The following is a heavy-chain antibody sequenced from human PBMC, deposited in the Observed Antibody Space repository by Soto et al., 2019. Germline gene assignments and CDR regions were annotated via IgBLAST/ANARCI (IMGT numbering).Heavy chain of an antibody. V-gene: IGHV5-51*01. CDR2: IYPVDSDT. CDR3: ARIRYCSDGGCYFFDY. J-gene: IGHJ4*02. D-gene: IGHD2-15*01. Sequence: ASVKVSCKASGYTFTNYWICWVRQMPGKGLEWMGIIYPVDSDTRYSPFFQGQVTISVDKSISTAYLQWSSLKASDTAMYYCARIRYCSDGGCYFFDYWGQGTLVTVSS. CDR1: GYTFTNYW.